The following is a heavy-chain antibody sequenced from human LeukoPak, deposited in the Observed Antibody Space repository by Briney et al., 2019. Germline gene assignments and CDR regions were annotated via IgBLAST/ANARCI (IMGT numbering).Heavy chain of an antibody. J-gene: IGHJ4*02. D-gene: IGHD2-8*01. CDR3: ASWGVRGYFDY. Sequence: SETLSLTCTVSGGSTSSSSYYWGWIRQPPGKGLEWIGSIYYSGSTYYNPSLKSRVTISVDTSKNQFSLKLSSVTAADTAVYYCASWGVRGYFDYWGQGTLVTVSS. V-gene: IGHV4-39*07. CDR2: IYYSGST. CDR1: GGSTSSSSYY.